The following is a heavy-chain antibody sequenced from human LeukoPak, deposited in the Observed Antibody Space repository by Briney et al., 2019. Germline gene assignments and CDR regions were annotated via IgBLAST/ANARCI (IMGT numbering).Heavy chain of an antibody. Sequence: PGGSLRLSCAASGFTVSSNFLSWVRQAPGKGLEWVSYISSSGSTIYYADSVKGRFTISRDNAKNSLYLQMNSLRAEDTAVYYCAREEGIAAPGYWGQGTLVTVSS. CDR2: ISSSGSTI. CDR3: AREEGIAAPGY. CDR1: GFTVSSNF. J-gene: IGHJ4*02. V-gene: IGHV3-48*04. D-gene: IGHD6-13*01.